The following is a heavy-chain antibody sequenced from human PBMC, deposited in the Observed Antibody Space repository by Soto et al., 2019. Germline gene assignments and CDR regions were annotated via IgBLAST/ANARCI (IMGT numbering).Heavy chain of an antibody. J-gene: IGHJ4*02. D-gene: IGHD6-13*01. V-gene: IGHV3-13*01. CDR1: GFTFSGFD. CDR2: IGTAGDT. CDR3: AKSQEIGTHFFDS. Sequence: GGSLRLSCEASGFTFSGFDMHWVRQPTGKGLEWVSSIGTAGDTYYAVSVKGRFTISRDNAKNSLSLQMNSLRAGDMAVYFCAKSQEIGTHFFDSWGQGTQVTVYS.